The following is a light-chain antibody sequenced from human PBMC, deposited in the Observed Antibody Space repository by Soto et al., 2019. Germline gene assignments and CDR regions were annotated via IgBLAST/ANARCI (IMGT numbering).Light chain of an antibody. CDR3: QSYDSTLSARYV. V-gene: IGLV1-40*01. CDR1: SSNIGAGYD. Sequence: QAVVTQPPSVSGAPGQRVTISCTGSSSNIGAGYDVHWYQQRPGTAPKLLIFGNINRPSGVPDRFSGSKSGTSASLAITGLQAEDEGDDYCQSYDSTLSARYVFGTGTKLTVL. CDR2: GNI. J-gene: IGLJ1*01.